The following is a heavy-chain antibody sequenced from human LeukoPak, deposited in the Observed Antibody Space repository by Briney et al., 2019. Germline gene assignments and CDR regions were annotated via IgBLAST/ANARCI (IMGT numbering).Heavy chain of an antibody. Sequence: GGSLRLSCAASGFTFSSYSMNWVRQAPGKGLEWVSSISSSSYIYYADSVKGRFTISRDNVKNSLYLQMNSLRAEDTAVYYCARAPTRYCSSTSCPIDYWGQGTLVTVSS. CDR2: ISSSSYI. J-gene: IGHJ4*02. D-gene: IGHD2-2*01. CDR3: ARAPTRYCSSTSCPIDY. V-gene: IGHV3-21*01. CDR1: GFTFSSYS.